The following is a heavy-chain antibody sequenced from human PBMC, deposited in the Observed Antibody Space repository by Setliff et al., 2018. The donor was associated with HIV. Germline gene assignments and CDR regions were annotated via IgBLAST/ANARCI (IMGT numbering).Heavy chain of an antibody. V-gene: IGHV5-10-1*01. D-gene: IGHD2-15*01. CDR1: GYSFSSYW. CDR3: ARHKNGGYSLDN. J-gene: IGHJ4*02. Sequence: PGESLKISCKGSGYSFSSYWINWVRQMPGKGLEWMGRTDPSDSYTNYSPSLQGHVSISADRSISTAYLQWSSLKASDTAIYYCARHKNGGYSLDNWGQGTLVTVSS. CDR2: TDPSDSYT.